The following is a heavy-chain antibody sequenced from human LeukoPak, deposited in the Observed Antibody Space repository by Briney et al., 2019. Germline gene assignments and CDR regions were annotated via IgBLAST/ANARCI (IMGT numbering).Heavy chain of an antibody. Sequence: SSQTLSLTCAVSGGSISSGGYSWSWLRQPPGKGLEWIGYIYHSGSTYYNPSLKSRVTISVDRSKNQFSLKLSSVTAEDTAVYYCGYGSQGPFDYWGQGTLVTVSS. J-gene: IGHJ4*02. CDR1: GGSISSGGYS. CDR3: GYGSQGPFDY. D-gene: IGHD4-17*01. V-gene: IGHV4-30-2*01. CDR2: IYHSGST.